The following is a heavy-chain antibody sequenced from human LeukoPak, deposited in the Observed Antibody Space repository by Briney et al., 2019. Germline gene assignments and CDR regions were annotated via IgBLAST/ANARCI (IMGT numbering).Heavy chain of an antibody. D-gene: IGHD3-10*01. J-gene: IGHJ5*02. CDR2: INPSGGST. Sequence: ASVKVSCKASGYTFTSYYMHWVRQAPGQGLEWMGIINPSGGSTSYAQKFQGRVTMTRDTSTSTVYMELGSLRSEDTAVYYCARSMVRVPGDPWGQGTLVTVSS. V-gene: IGHV1-46*03. CDR1: GYTFTSYY. CDR3: ARSMVRVPGDP.